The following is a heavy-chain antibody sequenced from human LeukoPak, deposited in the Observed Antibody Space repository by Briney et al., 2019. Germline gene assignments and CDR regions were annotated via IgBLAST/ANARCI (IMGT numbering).Heavy chain of an antibody. CDR1: EYTFTVYH. D-gene: IGHD3-10*01. CDR3: ARVGYYGSGTFGY. J-gene: IGHJ4*02. Sequence: ASVKVSCKASEYTFTVYHLHWVRQAPGQGLEWMGWISPDNGGTNYAQKFQGRVTMTRDPSSTTAYMEMTRLTSADTAVYYCARVGYYGSGTFGYWGQGAQVTVSS. CDR2: ISPDNGGT. V-gene: IGHV1-2*02.